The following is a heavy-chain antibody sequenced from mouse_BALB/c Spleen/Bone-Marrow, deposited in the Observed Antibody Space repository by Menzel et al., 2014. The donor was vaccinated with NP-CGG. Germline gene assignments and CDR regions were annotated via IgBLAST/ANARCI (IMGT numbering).Heavy chain of an antibody. CDR3: ARRAYSGSYGFAY. V-gene: IGHV1-7*01. CDR1: GYTFTSYW. J-gene: IGHJ3*01. D-gene: IGHD1-3*01. Sequence: QVQLQQSGAELAKPGASVKMSCKASGYTFTSYWMHWVKQRPGQGLEWIGYINPSTGYTEYNQKFKDKATLTADKSSSTAYMQLSSLTSEDSAVYYCARRAYSGSYGFAYWGQGTLVTVSA. CDR2: INPSTGYT.